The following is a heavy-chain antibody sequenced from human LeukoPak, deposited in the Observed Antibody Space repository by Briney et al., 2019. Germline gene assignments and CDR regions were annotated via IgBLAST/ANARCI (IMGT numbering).Heavy chain of an antibody. CDR1: GFTFSSYA. Sequence: GGSLRLSCAASGFTFSSYAMHWVRQAPGKGLEWVAVISYDGSNKYYADSVKGQFTISRDNFKNTMYLQMNSLRAEDTAVYYCARDQHYDSNGYSYFDYWGQGTLVTVSS. CDR3: ARDQHYDSNGYSYFDY. V-gene: IGHV3-30-3*01. J-gene: IGHJ4*02. CDR2: ISYDGSNK. D-gene: IGHD3-22*01.